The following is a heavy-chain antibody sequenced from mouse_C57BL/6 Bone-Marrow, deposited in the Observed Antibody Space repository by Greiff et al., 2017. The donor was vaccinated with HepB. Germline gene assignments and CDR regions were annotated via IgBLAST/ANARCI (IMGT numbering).Heavy chain of an antibody. CDR3: ARRDYYGSSYFDY. Sequence: QVQLQQPGAELVMPGASVKLSCKASGYTFTSYWMHWVKQRPGQGPEWIGEIDPSDSYTNYNQKFKGKSTLTVDKSSSTAYMQLSSLTSEDSAVYYCARRDYYGSSYFDYWGQGTTLTVSS. D-gene: IGHD1-1*01. CDR2: IDPSDSYT. V-gene: IGHV1-69*01. J-gene: IGHJ2*01. CDR1: GYTFTSYW.